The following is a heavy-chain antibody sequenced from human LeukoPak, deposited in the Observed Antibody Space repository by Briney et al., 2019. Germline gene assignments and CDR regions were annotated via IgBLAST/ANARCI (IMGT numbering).Heavy chain of an antibody. CDR1: GFTFSDYY. CDR3: AKDMKWGYFDY. Sequence: GGSLRLSCAASGFTFSDYYMSWIRQAPGKGLEWVSYISSSGSTIYYADSVKGRFTISRDNSKNKLFLQMNSLRAEDTAMYYCAKDMKWGYFDYWGQGTLVTVSS. J-gene: IGHJ4*02. V-gene: IGHV3-11*04. CDR2: ISSSGSTI. D-gene: IGHD1-26*01.